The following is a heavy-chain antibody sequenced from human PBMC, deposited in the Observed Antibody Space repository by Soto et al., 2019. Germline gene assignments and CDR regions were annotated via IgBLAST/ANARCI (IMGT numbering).Heavy chain of an antibody. CDR3: AKIAAHPPPYCYYYMDV. J-gene: IGHJ6*03. D-gene: IGHD2-15*01. Sequence: GGSLRLSCAASGFTFSSYAMSWVRQAPGKGLEWVSAISGSGGSTYYADSVKGRFTISRDNSKNTLYLQMNSLRAEDTAVYYCAKIAAHPPPYCYYYMDVWGKGTTVTVSS. CDR2: ISGSGGST. CDR1: GFTFSSYA. V-gene: IGHV3-23*01.